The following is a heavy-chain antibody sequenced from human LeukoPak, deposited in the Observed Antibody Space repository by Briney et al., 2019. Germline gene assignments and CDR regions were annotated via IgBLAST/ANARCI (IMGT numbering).Heavy chain of an antibody. CDR2: MNPNSGNT. Sequence: GASVKVSCKASGYTFTSYDINWVRQATGQGLEWMGWMNPNSGNTGYAQKFQGRVTITRNTSISTAYMELSSLRSEDTAVYYCARGRNYYGSRGGGFQHWGQGTLVTVSS. V-gene: IGHV1-8*03. J-gene: IGHJ1*01. D-gene: IGHD3-10*01. CDR1: GYTFTSYD. CDR3: ARGRNYYGSRGGGFQH.